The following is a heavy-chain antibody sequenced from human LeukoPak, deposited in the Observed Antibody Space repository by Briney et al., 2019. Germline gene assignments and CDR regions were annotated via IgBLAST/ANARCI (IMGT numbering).Heavy chain of an antibody. CDR2: IKQDGSQR. Sequence: GGSLRLSCAASGFTFSSHGMSWVRQAPGKGPEWVANIKQDGSQRYYVDSVRGRFTISRDNAKNSLFLQMNGLRAEDTAVYYCARRGGSSSRRSPIDYWGQGTLVTVSS. CDR3: ARRGGSSSRRSPIDY. D-gene: IGHD6-6*01. J-gene: IGHJ4*02. CDR1: GFTFSSHG. V-gene: IGHV3-7*01.